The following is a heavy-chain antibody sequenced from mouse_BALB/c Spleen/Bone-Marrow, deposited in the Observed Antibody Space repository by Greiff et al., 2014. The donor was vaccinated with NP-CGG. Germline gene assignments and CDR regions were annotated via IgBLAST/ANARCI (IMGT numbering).Heavy chain of an antibody. CDR2: IYPGSGST. CDR1: GYTFTSYW. J-gene: IGHJ1*01. CDR3: TRGDGNYWYFDV. Sequence: LQQSGSELVRPGASVKLSCKASGYTFTSYWMHWVKQRHGQGLEWIGNIYPGSGSTNYDEKFKSKGTLTVDTSSSTAYMHLSSLTSEDSAVYYCTRGDGNYWYFDVWGAGTKVTVSS. D-gene: IGHD2-1*01. V-gene: IGHV1S22*01.